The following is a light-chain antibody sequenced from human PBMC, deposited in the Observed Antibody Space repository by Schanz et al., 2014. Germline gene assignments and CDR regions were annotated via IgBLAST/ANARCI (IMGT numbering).Light chain of an antibody. Sequence: EIVLTQSPATLSLSPGERATLSCRASQRLTSYLAWYQQKPGQAPRLLIYDASSRATGIPDRFSGSGSGTDFTLTISRLEPEDFAVYYCQQRSNWPPGYTFGQGTKLEIK. CDR3: QQRSNWPPGYT. CDR1: QRLTSY. J-gene: IGKJ2*01. CDR2: DAS. V-gene: IGKV3-11*01.